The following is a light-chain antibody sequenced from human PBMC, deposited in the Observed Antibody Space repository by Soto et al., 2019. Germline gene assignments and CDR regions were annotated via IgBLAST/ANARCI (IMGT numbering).Light chain of an antibody. CDR1: QSVSSN. J-gene: IGKJ1*01. CDR3: HQYNNWRQT. CDR2: GAS. Sequence: EIVMTQSPATLSVPPGERATLSCRASQSVSSNLAWYQQKPGQAPRLPIYGASSRATGIPARFSGSGSGTEFTLTISSLQSEDFAVYYCHQYNNWRQTFGQGTKVDIK. V-gene: IGKV3-15*01.